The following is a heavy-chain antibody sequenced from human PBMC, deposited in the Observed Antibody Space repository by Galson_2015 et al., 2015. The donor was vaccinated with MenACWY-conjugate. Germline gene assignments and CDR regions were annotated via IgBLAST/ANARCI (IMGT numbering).Heavy chain of an antibody. CDR1: GYSFTTYW. Sequence: QSGAEVKKPGESLKISCTTTGYSFTTYWIAWVRQMPGTGLEWMGLISPGDSDTTYSPSFQGQVTISVDKSINTAYLQWSSLKTSDTAMYYCAKRDGSWPDTFDFWGQGTMVTVSS. J-gene: IGHJ3*01. CDR2: ISPGDSDT. CDR3: AKRDGSWPDTFDF. D-gene: IGHD6-13*01. V-gene: IGHV5-51*01.